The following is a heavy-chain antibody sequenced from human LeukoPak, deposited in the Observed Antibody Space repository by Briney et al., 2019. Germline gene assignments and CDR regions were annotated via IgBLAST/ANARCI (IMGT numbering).Heavy chain of an antibody. Sequence: SVKVSCKASGGTFSSYAISWVRQAPGQGLEWMGEIIPIFGTANYAQKFQGRVTITADKSTSTAYMELSSLRSEDTAVYYCARDPPGATVDAFDIWGQGTMVTVSS. CDR1: GGTFSSYA. J-gene: IGHJ3*02. V-gene: IGHV1-69*06. CDR3: ARDPPGATVDAFDI. CDR2: IIPIFGTA. D-gene: IGHD1-26*01.